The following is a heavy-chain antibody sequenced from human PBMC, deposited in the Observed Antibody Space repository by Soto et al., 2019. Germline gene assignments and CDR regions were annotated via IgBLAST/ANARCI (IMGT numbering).Heavy chain of an antibody. D-gene: IGHD4-17*01. Sequence: ASVKVSCKASGYTFNRYYMHWVRQAPGQGLEWMGWINPNSGGTNYAQKFQGRVTMTRDTSISTAYMGLSRLRSDDTAVYYCATMTTVTTVGYYGMDVWGQGTTVTVSS. CDR2: INPNSGGT. CDR3: ATMTTVTTVGYYGMDV. J-gene: IGHJ6*02. CDR1: GYTFNRYY. V-gene: IGHV1-2*02.